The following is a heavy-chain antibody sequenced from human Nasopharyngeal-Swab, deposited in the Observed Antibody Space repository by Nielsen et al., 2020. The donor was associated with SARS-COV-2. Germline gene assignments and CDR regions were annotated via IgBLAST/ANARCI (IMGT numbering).Heavy chain of an antibody. CDR1: GFTFSDYY. CDR2: ISSSGSTI. D-gene: IGHD3/OR15-3a*01. J-gene: IGHJ5*02. V-gene: IGHV3-11*04. Sequence: GESLKISCAASGFTFSDYYMSWIRQAPGKGLEWVSYISSSGSTIYYADSVKGRFTISRDNAKNSLYLQMNSLRAEDTAVYYCARVGRRGNWFDPWGQGTLVIVSS. CDR3: ARVGRRGNWFDP.